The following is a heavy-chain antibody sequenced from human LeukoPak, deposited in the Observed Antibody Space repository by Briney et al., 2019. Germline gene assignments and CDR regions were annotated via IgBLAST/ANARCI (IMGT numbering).Heavy chain of an antibody. Sequence: PSETLSLTCTVSGASISSYYWSWIRQPAGKGLEWIGRIYTSGSTNYNPSLKSRVTMSVDTSKNQFSLKLSSVTAADTAVYYCAREREDIKLMLYAYYFDYWGQGTLVTGSS. D-gene: IGHD2-8*01. V-gene: IGHV4-4*07. CDR1: GASISSYY. J-gene: IGHJ4*02. CDR3: AREREDIKLMLYAYYFDY. CDR2: IYTSGST.